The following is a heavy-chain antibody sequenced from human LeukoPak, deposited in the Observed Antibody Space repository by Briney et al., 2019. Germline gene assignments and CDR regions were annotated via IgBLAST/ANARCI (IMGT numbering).Heavy chain of an antibody. Sequence: PGGSLRLSCAASGFTFTNYAMTWVRQSPGKGLEWVSAVSSSGGNTYYAESVRGRFTISRDNSKNTVSLHMNSLRAEDTAVYYCARAHDDYYFDYWGRGTRVTVSS. V-gene: IGHV3-23*01. CDR3: ARAHDDYYFDY. CDR1: GFTFTNYA. D-gene: IGHD4-17*01. J-gene: IGHJ4*02. CDR2: VSSSGGNT.